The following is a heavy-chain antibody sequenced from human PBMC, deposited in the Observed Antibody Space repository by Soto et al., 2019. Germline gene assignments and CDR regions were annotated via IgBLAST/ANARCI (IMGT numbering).Heavy chain of an antibody. CDR3: ARALPVAKGGFDP. D-gene: IGHD2-2*01. Sequence: AGGSLRLACAASGFTVSSTYMTWVRPPPGKGLGCVSVLYTAGGTNYADSMKGRFIMSRDNSTNTLYLQMTSRRAEDTAVYYCARALPVAKGGFDPWGQGTLVTVSS. V-gene: IGHV3-53*01. CDR2: LYTAGGT. J-gene: IGHJ5*02. CDR1: GFTVSSTY.